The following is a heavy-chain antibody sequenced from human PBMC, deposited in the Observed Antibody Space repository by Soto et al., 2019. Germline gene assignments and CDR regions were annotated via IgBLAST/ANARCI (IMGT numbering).Heavy chain of an antibody. CDR3: ARGVYP. CDR1: GGSINSGGYY. J-gene: IGHJ5*02. Sequence: QVQLQESGPGLVKPSQTLSLTCTVSGGSINSGGYYWSWIRQHPGKGLEWIGYIYNSVIAYYNPSPMSGVTISLNTSENQFSLKLSSGTDADTAVYYCARGVYPWGQGTLVTVSS. CDR2: IYNSVIA. V-gene: IGHV4-31*03. D-gene: IGHD6-13*01.